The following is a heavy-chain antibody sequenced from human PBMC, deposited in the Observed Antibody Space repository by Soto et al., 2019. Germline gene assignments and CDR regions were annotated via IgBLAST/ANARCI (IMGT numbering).Heavy chain of an antibody. V-gene: IGHV4-61*01. Sequence: SETLSLTCSVSGVSVSNKTYYWSWIRQPPGKRLEWIGYVYYSGTTNYNPSLKSRVTISVDLSKNQFSLRLSSVTTADTALYYCARTTAVPNTLRSGYFFDYWGQGTLVTVSS. CDR1: GVSVSNKTYY. J-gene: IGHJ4*02. CDR3: ARTTAVPNTLRSGYFFDY. D-gene: IGHD4-17*01. CDR2: VYYSGTT.